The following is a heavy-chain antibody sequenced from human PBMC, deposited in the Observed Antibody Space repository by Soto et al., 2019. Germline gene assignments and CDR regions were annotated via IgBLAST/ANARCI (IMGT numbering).Heavy chain of an antibody. CDR2: INPNSGGT. D-gene: IGHD6-19*01. CDR1: GYSFTGNS. V-gene: IGHV1-2*04. Sequence: ASVKVSCKASGYSFTGNSMHWVRQAPGQGLEWMGWINPNSGGTNYAQKFQGWVTMTRDTSISTAYTELSRLRSDDTAVYYCARDPGIAVAAPLYYFDYWGQGTLVTVSS. J-gene: IGHJ4*02. CDR3: ARDPGIAVAAPLYYFDY.